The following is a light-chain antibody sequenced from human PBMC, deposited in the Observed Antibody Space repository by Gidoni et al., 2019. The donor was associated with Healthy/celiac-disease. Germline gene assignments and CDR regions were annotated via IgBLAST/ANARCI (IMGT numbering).Light chain of an antibody. V-gene: IGLV2-14*01. CDR1: SRDGRGYNY. CDR3: SSYTSSSTYV. J-gene: IGLJ1*01. CDR2: EVS. Sequence: QSALRQPPSVSGSPGQSITISCTGTSRDGRGYNYVSWYQQHPGKAPKLMLYEVSNPPSWVSNRFSGSKSGNTASRTISVLHAEDEADYYCSSYTSSSTYVFGTGTKVTVL.